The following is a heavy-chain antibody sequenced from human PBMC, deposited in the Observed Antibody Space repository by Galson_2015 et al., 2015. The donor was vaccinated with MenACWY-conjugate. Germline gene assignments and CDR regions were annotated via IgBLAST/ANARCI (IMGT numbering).Heavy chain of an antibody. CDR2: IKQDGSEG. V-gene: IGHV3-7*03. J-gene: IGHJ4*02. D-gene: IGHD2-2*01. Sequence: SLRLSCAASGFTFSDYWMTWVRQAPGKGLEWVANIKQDGSEGYYVESMKGRFTISRDNAKSSLYLQMNNLRAEDTAVYYCARDRQPLNYPGLNYWGQGTLVTVSS. CDR3: ARDRQPLNYPGLNY. CDR1: GFTFSDYW.